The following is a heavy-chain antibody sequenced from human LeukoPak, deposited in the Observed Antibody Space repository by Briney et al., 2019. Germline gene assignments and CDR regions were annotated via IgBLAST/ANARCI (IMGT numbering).Heavy chain of an antibody. D-gene: IGHD3-10*01. CDR2: MNSNSGNT. V-gene: IGHV1-8*01. Sequence: ASVKVSCKASGYTFTGYDIDWVRQATGQGLEWMGWMNSNSGNTGYAQKFQGRVTMTRNTSISTAYMELSSLRSEDTAVYYCARGITMIRGIIRGWFDPWGQGTLVTVSS. J-gene: IGHJ5*02. CDR3: ARGITMIRGIIRGWFDP. CDR1: GYTFTGYD.